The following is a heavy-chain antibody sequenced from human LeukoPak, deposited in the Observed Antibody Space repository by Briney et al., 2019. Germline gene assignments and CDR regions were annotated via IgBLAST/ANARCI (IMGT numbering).Heavy chain of an antibody. Sequence: SETLSLTCTVSGGSISNYHWSWIRQPPGKGLGWIGYIYYRGSTKYNPSLVSRVTISVDMSKNQFSLKLNSVTAADTAVYYCVRVQADGHSDIWGQGTMVTVSS. CDR2: IYYRGST. D-gene: IGHD5-24*01. V-gene: IGHV4-59*01. CDR3: VRVQADGHSDI. CDR1: GGSISNYH. J-gene: IGHJ3*02.